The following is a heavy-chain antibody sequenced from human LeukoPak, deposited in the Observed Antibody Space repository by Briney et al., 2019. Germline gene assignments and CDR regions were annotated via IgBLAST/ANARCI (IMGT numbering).Heavy chain of an antibody. D-gene: IGHD5-24*01. CDR1: GFTFSSYS. J-gene: IGHJ4*02. CDR2: ISSSSSYI. V-gene: IGHV3-21*01. Sequence: GGSLRLSCAASGFTFSSYSMNWVRQAPGKGLEWVSSISSSSSYIYYADSVKGRFTISRDNAKNSLYLQMNSLRAEDTAVYYCARDGVMATIRNFDYWGQGTLVTVSS. CDR3: ARDGVMATIRNFDY.